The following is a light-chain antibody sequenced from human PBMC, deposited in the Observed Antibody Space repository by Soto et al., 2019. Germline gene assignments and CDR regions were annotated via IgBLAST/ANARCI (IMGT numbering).Light chain of an antibody. V-gene: IGKV3-15*01. CDR3: QKYNNWPLCT. Sequence: EIVMTQSPATLSVSPGERATLSCRASQSVSSNLAWYQQKPGQAPRLLIYGASTRATGIPARFSGSGSGTEFTLTISSLQSEDFAVYYWQKYNNWPLCTFGQGTKVEIK. J-gene: IGKJ1*01. CDR2: GAS. CDR1: QSVSSN.